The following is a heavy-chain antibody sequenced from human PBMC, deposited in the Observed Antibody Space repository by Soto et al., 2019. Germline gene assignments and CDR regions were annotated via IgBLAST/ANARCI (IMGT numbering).Heavy chain of an antibody. CDR1: GGSISSSSYY. D-gene: IGHD3-3*01. J-gene: IGHJ6*02. CDR2: IYYSGST. V-gene: IGHV4-39*01. Sequence: ASETLSLTCTVSGGSISSSSYYWGWIRQPPGKGLEWIGSIYYSGSTYYNPSLKSRVTISVDTSKNQFSLKLSSVTAADTAVYYCARAIFIRGDYYYYGMDVWGQGTTVTVSS. CDR3: ARAIFIRGDYYYYGMDV.